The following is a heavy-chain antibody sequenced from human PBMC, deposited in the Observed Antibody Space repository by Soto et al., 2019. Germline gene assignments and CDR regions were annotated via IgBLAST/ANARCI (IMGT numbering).Heavy chain of an antibody. CDR1: GFTVSNNY. D-gene: IGHD3-10*01. Sequence: EVQLVESGGGLIQPGGSLRLSCAVSGFTVSNNYMSWVRQAPGKGLEGVSVIYSGGYTAYGDSVKGRFTISRDNSKNTLYLQINSPGAAAPGVFYRGTPPGGGGYWGQGTLVTVSS. CDR2: IYSGGYT. CDR3: GTPPGGGGY. J-gene: IGHJ4*02. V-gene: IGHV3-53*01.